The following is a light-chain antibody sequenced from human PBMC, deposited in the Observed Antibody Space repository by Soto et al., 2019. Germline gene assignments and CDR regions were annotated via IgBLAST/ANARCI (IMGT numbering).Light chain of an antibody. V-gene: IGKV1-27*01. J-gene: IGKJ1*01. CDR2: AAS. CDR1: QGISNY. Sequence: DIQMTQSPSSLSASVGDRVTITCRASQGISNYLAWYQQKPGKVPKLLIYAASTLQSGVPSRFSGSESGTDFTITISSLQPEDVATYYCQKYNRGGSTFGQGTKVEIK. CDR3: QKYNRGGST.